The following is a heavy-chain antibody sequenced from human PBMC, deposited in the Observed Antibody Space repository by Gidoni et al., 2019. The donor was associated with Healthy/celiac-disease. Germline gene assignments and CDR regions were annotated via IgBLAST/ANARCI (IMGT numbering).Heavy chain of an antibody. CDR1: GGSFSGDY. D-gene: IGHD5-18*01. Sequence: QVQLQQWGAGLLKPSETLSLTFAVDGGSFSGDYWSWIRQLPGKVMEWIGEINHSGSTNYNPSLKSRVTISVDTSKNQFSLKLSSVTAADTAVYYCARGLRRGYSYGYPYYYYGMDVWGQGTTVTVSS. V-gene: IGHV4-34*01. CDR3: ARGLRRGYSYGYPYYYYGMDV. CDR2: INHSGST. J-gene: IGHJ6*02.